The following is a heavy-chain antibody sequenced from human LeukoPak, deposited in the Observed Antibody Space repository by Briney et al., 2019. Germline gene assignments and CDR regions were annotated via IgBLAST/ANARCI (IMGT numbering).Heavy chain of an antibody. V-gene: IGHV3-33*06. J-gene: IGHJ4*02. CDR1: GFTFSGYG. D-gene: IGHD3-22*01. CDR2: IWYDGSDK. Sequence: GGSLRLSCAASGFTFSGYGMHWVRQAPGKGLEWVALIWYDGSDKYYADSVKGRFTISRDNSKNTLYLQMNSLRAEDTAVYYCAKDSDYYDSSGYYRPPTNFDYWGQGTLVTVSS. CDR3: AKDSDYYDSSGYYRPPTNFDY.